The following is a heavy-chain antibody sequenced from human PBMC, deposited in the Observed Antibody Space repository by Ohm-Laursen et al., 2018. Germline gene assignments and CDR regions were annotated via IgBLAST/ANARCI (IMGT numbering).Heavy chain of an antibody. CDR1: GFTFSSYS. CDR2: IKRKADGETT. J-gene: IGHJ3*02. Sequence: SLRLSCAASGFTFSSYSINWVRQAPGKGLEWVGRIKRKADGETTDYAAPVKDRLTISRDDSKTTLYLQMNSLKTEDTAVYYCATGLPADDAFNIWGQGTMVTVSS. V-gene: IGHV3-15*01. CDR3: ATGLPADDAFNI.